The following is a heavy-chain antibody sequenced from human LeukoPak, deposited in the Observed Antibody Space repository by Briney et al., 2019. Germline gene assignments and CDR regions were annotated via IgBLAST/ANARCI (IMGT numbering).Heavy chain of an antibody. V-gene: IGHV3-20*01. CDR2: INWNGGGT. J-gene: IGHJ4*02. Sequence: PGGSLRLSCAASGFTFDDYGMSWVRQAPRKGLEWVSGINWNGGGTGYADSVKGRFTISRDNAKNSLYLQMNSLRAEDTAVYHCTRDRGAYNLYDYWGQGTLVTVSS. CDR1: GFTFDDYG. D-gene: IGHD1-1*01. CDR3: TRDRGAYNLYDY.